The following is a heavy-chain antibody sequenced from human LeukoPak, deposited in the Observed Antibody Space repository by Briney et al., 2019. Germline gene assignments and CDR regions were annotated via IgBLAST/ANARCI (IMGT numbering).Heavy chain of an antibody. Sequence: GASVKVSCKASGFTFSGHYIHWVRQAPGQGLEWMGYINPHSGGTSSPQKFQGRVTMTTDTSISAVYMELSSLTSDDTAMYYCVREGNELLSKNFDHWGQGSLVTVSS. J-gene: IGHJ4*02. D-gene: IGHD2-21*02. CDR1: GFTFSGHY. CDR3: VREGNELLSKNFDH. CDR2: INPHSGGT. V-gene: IGHV1-2*02.